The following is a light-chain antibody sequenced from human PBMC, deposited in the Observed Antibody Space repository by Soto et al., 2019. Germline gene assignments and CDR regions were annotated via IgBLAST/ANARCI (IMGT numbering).Light chain of an antibody. V-gene: IGLV2-8*01. CDR2: EVS. Sequence: QSALTQPPSASRSPGQSVTISCTGTSSDVGGYNYVSWYQHHPGKAPKLMIYEVSKRPSGVRDRFSGSKSGNTASLTVSGLQAEDEADYHCSAGSNNLWVFGGGTKLTVL. CDR1: SSDVGGYNY. CDR3: SAGSNNLWV. J-gene: IGLJ3*02.